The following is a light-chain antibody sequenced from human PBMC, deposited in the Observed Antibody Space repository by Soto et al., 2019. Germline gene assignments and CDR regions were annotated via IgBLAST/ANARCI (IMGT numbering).Light chain of an antibody. Sequence: QSVLTQPASVSGSPVQSITISCTGTSSDFGGYNYVSWYQQHPGKAPKLMICDVSNRPSGVSNRFSGSKSGNTASLTISGFQAEDEADYYCSSYTSSSTLGVFGTGTKVTVL. CDR3: SSYTSSSTLGV. V-gene: IGLV2-14*01. CDR1: SSDFGGYNY. CDR2: DVS. J-gene: IGLJ1*01.